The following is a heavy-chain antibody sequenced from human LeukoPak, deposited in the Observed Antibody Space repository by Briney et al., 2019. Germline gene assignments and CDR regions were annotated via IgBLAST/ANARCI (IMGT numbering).Heavy chain of an antibody. J-gene: IGHJ4*02. D-gene: IGHD2-2*01. CDR1: GGSISSYY. V-gene: IGHV4-59*01. CDR3: ARTVCSSTSCWFDY. CDR2: IYYSGST. Sequence: SETLSLTCTVSGGSISSYYWSWIRQPPGKGLEWIGYIYYSGSTNYNPSLKSRVTISVDTSKNQFSLKLSSVTAADTAVHYCARTVCSSTSCWFDYWGQGTLVTVSS.